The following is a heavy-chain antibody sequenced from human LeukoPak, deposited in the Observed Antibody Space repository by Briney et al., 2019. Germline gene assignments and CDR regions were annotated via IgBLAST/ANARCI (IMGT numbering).Heavy chain of an antibody. CDR3: ARLNKPGWFDP. CDR1: GGSISSSSYY. D-gene: IGHD1-14*01. J-gene: IGHJ5*02. CDR2: IYYSGST. Sequence: PSETLSLTCTVSGGSISSSSYYWGWLRQPPGTGLEWIGSIYYSGSTYYNPSLKSRVTISIDTSKNQFSLRLNSVTATDTAVYYCARLNKPGWFDPWGQGTLVTVSS. V-gene: IGHV4-39*01.